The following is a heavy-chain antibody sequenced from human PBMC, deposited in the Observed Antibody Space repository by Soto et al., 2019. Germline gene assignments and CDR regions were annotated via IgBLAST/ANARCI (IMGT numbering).Heavy chain of an antibody. Sequence: QVQLQQWGAGLLKPSETLSLTCAVFGGSVNSGNYYWSWIRQPPGKGLEWIGEMSHSGGTHFNPSLKSRVTISVDTSKNQFSLKTSSVPAADTALYYCARVERGTATTVVDAFDIWGPGTMVTVSS. J-gene: IGHJ3*02. CDR1: GGSVNSGNYY. CDR3: ARVERGTATTVVDAFDI. V-gene: IGHV4-34*01. D-gene: IGHD1-1*01. CDR2: MSHSGGT.